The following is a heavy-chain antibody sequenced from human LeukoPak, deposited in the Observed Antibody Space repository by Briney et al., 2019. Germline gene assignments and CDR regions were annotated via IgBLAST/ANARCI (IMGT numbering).Heavy chain of an antibody. Sequence: SETLSLTCTVSGGSISSYYWSWIRQPPGKGLEWIGYIYYSGSTNYNPSLKSRVTISVDTSKNQFSLKLSSVTAADTAVYYCARRVFRKDHRWYVDYWGQGTLVTVSS. V-gene: IGHV4-59*08. J-gene: IGHJ4*02. CDR3: ARRVFRKDHRWYVDY. D-gene: IGHD1-14*01. CDR2: IYYSGST. CDR1: GGSISSYY.